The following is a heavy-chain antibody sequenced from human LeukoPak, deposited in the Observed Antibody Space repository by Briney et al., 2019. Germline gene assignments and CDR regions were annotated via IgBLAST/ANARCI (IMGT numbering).Heavy chain of an antibody. CDR1: GFTFGSYW. CDR3: SRRYCSSTSCPFQH. J-gene: IGHJ1*01. D-gene: IGHD2-2*01. V-gene: IGHV3-74*01. Sequence: GGPLRHSCAASGFTFGSYWVHLVRPAPGKGLVWVSRINSDGSSTSYADSVKGRYTISRDNAKNTLYLQMNSLRAEDTAVYYCSRRYCSSTSCPFQHWGQGTLVTVSS. CDR2: INSDGSST.